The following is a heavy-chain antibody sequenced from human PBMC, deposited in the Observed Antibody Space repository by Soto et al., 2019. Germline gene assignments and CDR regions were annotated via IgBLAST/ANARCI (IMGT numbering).Heavy chain of an antibody. V-gene: IGHV4-31*03. CDR2: IYYSGST. Sequence: SETLSLTCTVSGGSISSGGYYWSWIRQHPGKGLEWIGYIYYSGSTYYNPSLKSRVTISVDTSKNQFSLKLSSVTAADTAVYYCARAPDPLYGSGPFDYWGQGTRVTVSS. CDR3: ARAPDPLYGSGPFDY. D-gene: IGHD3-10*01. J-gene: IGHJ4*02. CDR1: GGSISSGGYY.